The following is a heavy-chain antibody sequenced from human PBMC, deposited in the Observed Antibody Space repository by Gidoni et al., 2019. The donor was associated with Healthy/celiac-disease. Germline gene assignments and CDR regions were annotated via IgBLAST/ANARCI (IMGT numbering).Heavy chain of an antibody. CDR2: ISGSGGST. CDR1: GFTFGSYA. Sequence: EVQLLESGGGLVQPGGSLRLSCAASGFTFGSYAMSWARPAPGKGLEWVSAISGSGGSTYYADSVKGRFTISRDNPKNTLYLQMNRLRAEDTAVYYCAKGALPSRITICGEPAYYFDYWGQGTLVTVSS. V-gene: IGHV3-23*01. J-gene: IGHJ4*02. D-gene: IGHD3-3*01. CDR3: AKGALPSRITICGEPAYYFDY.